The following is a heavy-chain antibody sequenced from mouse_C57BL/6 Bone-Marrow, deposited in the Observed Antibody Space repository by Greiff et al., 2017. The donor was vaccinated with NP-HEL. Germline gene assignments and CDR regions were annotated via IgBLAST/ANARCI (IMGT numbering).Heavy chain of an antibody. J-gene: IGHJ2*01. V-gene: IGHV1-50*01. CDR1: GYTFTSYW. D-gene: IGHD1-1*01. CDR2: IDPSDSYT. Sequence: QVQLQQPGAELVKPGASVKLSCKASGYTFTSYWMQWVKQRPGQGLEWIGEIDPSDSYTNYNQKFKGKATLTVDTSSSTAYMQLSSLTSEDSAVYYCARCYYYGSSYGYWGQGTTLTVSS. CDR3: ARCYYYGSSYGY.